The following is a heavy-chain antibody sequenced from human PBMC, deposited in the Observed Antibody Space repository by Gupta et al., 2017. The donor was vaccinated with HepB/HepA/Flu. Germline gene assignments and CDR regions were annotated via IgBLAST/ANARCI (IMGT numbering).Heavy chain of an antibody. D-gene: IGHD1-26*01. V-gene: IGHV3-21*01. CDR3: ARALMVGAFDY. Sequence: EVQLVESGGGLVTPGGSLRLSCAASGFPLSSYNINWVRQAPGKGLEGVSSISSSGSYIYYADSVKGRFTISRDNAKNSLYLQMNSLRAEDTAVYYCARALMVGAFDYGGQGTLVTVSA. CDR2: ISSSGSYI. J-gene: IGHJ4*02. CDR1: GFPLSSYN.